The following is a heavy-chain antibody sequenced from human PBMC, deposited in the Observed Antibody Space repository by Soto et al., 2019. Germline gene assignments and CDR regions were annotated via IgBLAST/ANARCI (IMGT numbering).Heavy chain of an antibody. V-gene: IGHV3-30*18. CDR2: ISYDGSNK. J-gene: IGHJ3*02. D-gene: IGHD3-10*01. Sequence: ESGGGVVQPGRSLRLSCAASGFTFSSYGMHWVRQAPGKGLEWVAVISYDGSNKYYADSVKGRFTISRDNSKNTLYLQMNSLRAEDTAVYYCAKLPYYGSGSYYTPDAFDIWGQGTMVTVSS. CDR1: GFTFSSYG. CDR3: AKLPYYGSGSYYTPDAFDI.